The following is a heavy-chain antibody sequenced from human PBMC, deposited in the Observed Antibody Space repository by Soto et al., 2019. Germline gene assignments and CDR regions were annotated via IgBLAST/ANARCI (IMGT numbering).Heavy chain of an antibody. Sequence: ASVRVSCKASGYTFTSLDINWVRQATGQGLEWMGWMNPNSGSTGSAQKFQGRVAMTRDTSINTAYMELSSLRSDDTAVYYCARGRGYSDGIDYWGQGTLVTVSS. V-gene: IGHV1-8*01. CDR3: ARGRGYSDGIDY. CDR1: GYTFTSLD. J-gene: IGHJ4*02. CDR2: MNPNSGST. D-gene: IGHD2-15*01.